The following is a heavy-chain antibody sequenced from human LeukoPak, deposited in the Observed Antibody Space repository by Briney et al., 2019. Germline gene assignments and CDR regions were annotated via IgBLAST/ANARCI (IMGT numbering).Heavy chain of an antibody. CDR1: GFTFSSYG. J-gene: IGHJ4*02. D-gene: IGHD4-17*01. V-gene: IGHV3-30*03. CDR2: ISYDGSNK. CDR3: VGATGY. Sequence: PGGSLRPSCAASGFTFSSYGMHWDRQAPGKGLEWVAVISYDGSNKYYADSVKGRFTISRDNSKNTLYLQMNSLRAEDTAVYYSVGATGYWGQGTLVTVSS.